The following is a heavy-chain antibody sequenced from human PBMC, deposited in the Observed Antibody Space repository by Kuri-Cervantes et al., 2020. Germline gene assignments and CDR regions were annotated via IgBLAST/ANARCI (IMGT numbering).Heavy chain of an antibody. CDR2: ISSSGSTT. CDR1: GFTFSDYY. CDR3: ARDEGGSALDY. J-gene: IGHJ4*02. D-gene: IGHD2-15*01. Sequence: GESLKISCAASGFTFSDYYMSWIRQAPGKGLEWVSYISSSGSTTYYADSVKGRFTISRDNAKNSLYLQMNSLRAEDTAVYYCARDEGGSALDYWGQGTLVTVSS. V-gene: IGHV3-11*01.